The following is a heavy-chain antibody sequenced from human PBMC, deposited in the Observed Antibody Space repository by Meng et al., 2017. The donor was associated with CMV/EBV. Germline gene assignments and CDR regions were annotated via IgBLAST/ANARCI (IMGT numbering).Heavy chain of an antibody. CDR2: INPNRGGT. D-gene: IGHD3-22*01. Sequence: TLHGYCMPWVREAPGQELEWMGWINPNRGGTNCAQKFQGRVTMTRDTSVSTAYMELSRLRSDDTAVYYCARSSSAHYYDSSGYDFDYWGQGTLVTVSS. V-gene: IGHV1-2*02. CDR1: TLHGYC. J-gene: IGHJ4*02. CDR3: ARSSSAHYYDSSGYDFDY.